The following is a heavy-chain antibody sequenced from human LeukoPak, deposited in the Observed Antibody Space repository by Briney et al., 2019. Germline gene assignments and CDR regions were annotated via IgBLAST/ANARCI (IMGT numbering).Heavy chain of an antibody. V-gene: IGHV5-51*01. D-gene: IGHD3-16*01. CDR3: ARPGQLGEYTPYYFDY. CDR1: GSSFTSYW. J-gene: IGHJ4*02. Sequence: GESLKISCKGSGSSFTSYWIGWVRQMPGKGLEWMGIIYPGDSDTRYSPSFQGQVTISADKSISTAYLQWSSLKASDTAMYYCARPGQLGEYTPYYFDYWGQGVLVTVSS. CDR2: IYPGDSDT.